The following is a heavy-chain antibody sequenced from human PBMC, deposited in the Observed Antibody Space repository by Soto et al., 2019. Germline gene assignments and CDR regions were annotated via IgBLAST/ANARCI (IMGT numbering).Heavy chain of an antibody. CDR3: VRCYCSLGSCYTCWHFDL. D-gene: IGHD2-15*01. V-gene: IGHV1-18*01. CDR1: GYTFNDYA. Sequence: QVRLVQSGDEVKKPGASVKVSCQASGYTFNDYAVSWVRQAPGQGLEWMGWISPSTGDTDQARNFQDRITMTLGTSTNTAYMDLRGLRSDDTAVYYCVRCYCSLGSCYTCWHFDLWGRGTLVTVSS. J-gene: IGHJ2*01. CDR2: ISPSTGDT.